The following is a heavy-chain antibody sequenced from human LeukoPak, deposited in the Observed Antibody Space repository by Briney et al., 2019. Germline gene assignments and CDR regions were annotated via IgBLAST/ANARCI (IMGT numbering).Heavy chain of an antibody. D-gene: IGHD5-24*01. CDR2: IYYSGST. V-gene: IGHV4-61*01. CDR1: GTSITTDYY. CDR3: ARDPDGYNLGGFDY. J-gene: IGHJ4*02. Sequence: SETLSLTCSVSGTSITTDYYWSWIRQPPGKGLEWIGYIYYSGSTNYNPSLKSRDTISVDTSKNQFSLKLSSVTAADTAVYYCARDPDGYNLGGFDYWGQGTLVTVSS.